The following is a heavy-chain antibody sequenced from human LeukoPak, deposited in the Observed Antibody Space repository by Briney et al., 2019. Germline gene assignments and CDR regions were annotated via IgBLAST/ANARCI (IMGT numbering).Heavy chain of an antibody. J-gene: IGHJ4*02. D-gene: IGHD3-22*01. CDR2: IYFTGST. CDR1: GGSISSSSYY. V-gene: IGHV4-39*07. Sequence: SETMSLTCTVSGGSISSSSYYCGWIRQPPGKGLEWIGSIYFTGSTCYNPSLKSRVTISVDTSKNQFSLKLSSVTAADTAVYYCARGFDYYDSSGYSDYWGQGTLVTVSS. CDR3: ARGFDYYDSSGYSDY.